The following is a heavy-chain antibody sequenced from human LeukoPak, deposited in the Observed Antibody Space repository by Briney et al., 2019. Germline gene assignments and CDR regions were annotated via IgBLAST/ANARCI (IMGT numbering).Heavy chain of an antibody. J-gene: IGHJ4*02. Sequence: SETLSLTCTVPSGSLNIYYWGWVRQPAGRGLEWIGRIYTTVKTDYNPSLKSRLTMSVDTSKRQFSLNLKSATSAHTAIYSFARQGYTASHYFLDFLSQGALVTVSS. CDR3: ARQGYTASHYFLDF. D-gene: IGHD3-16*02. CDR2: IYTTVKT. CDR1: SGSLNIYY. V-gene: IGHV4-4*07.